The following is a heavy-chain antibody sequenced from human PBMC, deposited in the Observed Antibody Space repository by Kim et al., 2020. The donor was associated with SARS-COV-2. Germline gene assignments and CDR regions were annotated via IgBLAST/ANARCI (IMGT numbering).Heavy chain of an antibody. CDR2: T. Sequence: TYYNPSLKRRVTISVDTSKNQFSLKLNSVTAADTAVYYWARGEDPRKVAIWGQGTLVTVSS. V-gene: IGHV4-31*02. J-gene: IGHJ4*02. CDR3: ARGEDPRKVAI.